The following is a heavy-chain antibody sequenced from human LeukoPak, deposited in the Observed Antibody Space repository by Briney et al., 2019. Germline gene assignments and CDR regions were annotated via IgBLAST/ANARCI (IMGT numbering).Heavy chain of an antibody. V-gene: IGHV3-9*03. D-gene: IGHD5-18*01. CDR3: AKSSGYGYGSNYFDY. CDR1: GFTFDDYA. J-gene: IGHJ4*02. Sequence: GGSLRLSCAASGFTFDDYAMHWVRLAPGKGLEWVSGISWNSGSIGYADSVKGRFTISRDNAKNSLYLQMNSLRAEDMAFYYCAKSSGYGYGSNYFDYWGQGALVTVSS. CDR2: ISWNSGSI.